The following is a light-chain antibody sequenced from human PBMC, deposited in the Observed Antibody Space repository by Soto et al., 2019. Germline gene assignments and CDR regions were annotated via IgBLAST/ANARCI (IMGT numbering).Light chain of an antibody. CDR3: CSYAGSSYV. J-gene: IGLJ1*01. CDR2: DVS. CDR1: SSDVGGYKR. V-gene: IGLV2-11*01. Sequence: QSALTQPRSVSGSPGQSVTISCTGTSSDVGGYKRVSWYQQHPGEAPKVMIYDVSKRPSGVPDRFSGSKSGNTASLTVSGLQAEDEADYYCCSYAGSSYVFGTGTKLTVL.